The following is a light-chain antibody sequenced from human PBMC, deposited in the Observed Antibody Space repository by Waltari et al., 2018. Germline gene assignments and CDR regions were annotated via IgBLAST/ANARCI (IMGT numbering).Light chain of an antibody. CDR2: YDS. J-gene: IGLJ3*02. V-gene: IGLV3-21*04. CDR1: NIGSKS. CDR3: HVWDSSSDHPGV. Sequence: SYVLTQPPSVSVAPGKTARITCGGNNIGSKSVHWYQQKPGQAPVLVIYYDSDRPSGSPEVLSGSNSGNTATLTISRVEAGDEADYYCHVWDSSSDHPGVFGGGTKLTVL.